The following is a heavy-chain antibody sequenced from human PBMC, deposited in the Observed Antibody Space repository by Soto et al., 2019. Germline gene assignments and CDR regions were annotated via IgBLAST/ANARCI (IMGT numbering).Heavy chain of an antibody. Sequence: GGSLRLSCAASGFSFSTYSMNWVRQAPGKGLEWVSSISSRGDTYYADSVKGRFTISRDNAKNSVSLQMDSLRAEDAAVYYCAREETAWPLAYGLDVWGQGTSVTVSS. CDR2: ISSRGDT. V-gene: IGHV3-21*01. CDR3: AREETAWPLAYGLDV. CDR1: GFSFSTYS. D-gene: IGHD2-21*02. J-gene: IGHJ6*02.